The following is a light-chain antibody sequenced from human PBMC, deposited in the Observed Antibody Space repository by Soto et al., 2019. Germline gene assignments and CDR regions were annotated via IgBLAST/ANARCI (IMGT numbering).Light chain of an antibody. J-gene: IGKJ4*01. CDR2: DAS. CDR3: QQRTSWPPDLT. CDR1: QSVGRS. Sequence: EIVLTQSPATLSLSPGERASLSCRASQSVGRSLAWYQQRPGQAPRLLTYDASNRATGIPARFSGGGSETDSTLTISSLEPEDFAVYYCQQRTSWPPDLTFGGGTKVEVK. V-gene: IGKV3-11*01.